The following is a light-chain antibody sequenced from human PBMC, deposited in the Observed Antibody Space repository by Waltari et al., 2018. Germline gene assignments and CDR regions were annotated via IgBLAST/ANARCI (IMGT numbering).Light chain of an antibody. CDR3: QQSYSTWT. CDR2: VAS. J-gene: IGKJ1*01. V-gene: IGKV1-39*01. Sequence: DIQMTQSPSSLSASVGGGVIITCRASQSINTNLNWYQQKPGKAPKLLIYVASSLQSGVPSRFSGTGSGTDFTLTINSLQPEDFATYYCQQSYSTWTFGQGTKVEIK. CDR1: QSINTN.